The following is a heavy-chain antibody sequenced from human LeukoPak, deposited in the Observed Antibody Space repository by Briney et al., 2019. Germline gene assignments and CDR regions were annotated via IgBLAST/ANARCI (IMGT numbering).Heavy chain of an antibody. D-gene: IGHD3-16*01. CDR1: GVSFRSYY. CDR2: IYYSGST. V-gene: IGHV4-59*01. CDR3: ARGGSSGYPAWAFDI. J-gene: IGHJ3*02. Sequence: PSETLSLTCTASGVSFRSYYWNWIRQPPGKELEWIGSIYYSGSTNYNPSLKSRVTMSVDTSKNQFSLNLYSVAAADTAVYYCARGGSSGYPAWAFDIWGQGTMVTVSS.